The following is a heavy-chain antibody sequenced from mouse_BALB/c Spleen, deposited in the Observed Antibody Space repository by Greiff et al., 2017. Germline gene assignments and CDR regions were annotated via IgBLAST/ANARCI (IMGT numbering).Heavy chain of an antibody. CDR3: DAFYDYDGYWFAY. J-gene: IGHJ3*01. Sequence: EVQLQQSGAELVRSGASVKLSCTASGFNIKDYYMHWVKQRPEQGLEWIGWIDPENGDTEYAPKFKGKATMTADTSSNTAYMQLSSLTSEDTAVYYCDAFYDYDGYWFAYWGQGTLVTVSA. CDR2: IDPENGDT. D-gene: IGHD2-4*01. CDR1: GFNIKDYY. V-gene: IGHV14-4*02.